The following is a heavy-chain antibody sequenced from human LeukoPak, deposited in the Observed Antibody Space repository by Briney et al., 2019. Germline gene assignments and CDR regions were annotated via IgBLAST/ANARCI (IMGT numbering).Heavy chain of an antibody. CDR1: GYTFTSYD. J-gene: IGHJ5*02. CDR2: MNPNSGNT. D-gene: IGHD6-13*01. Sequence: ASVKVSCKASGYTFTSYDINWVRQATGQGLEWMGWMNPNSGNTGYAQKFQGRVTMTRNTSISTAYMELSSLRSEDTAVYCCARRRLSSRGVGYNWFDPWGQGTLVTVSS. CDR3: ARRRLSSRGVGYNWFDP. V-gene: IGHV1-8*01.